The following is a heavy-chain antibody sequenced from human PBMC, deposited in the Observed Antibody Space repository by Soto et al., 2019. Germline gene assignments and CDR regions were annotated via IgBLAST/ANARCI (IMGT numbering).Heavy chain of an antibody. CDR3: AHSHIIGCSGGSCYSVFAY. CDR1: GFSLSTSGVG. CDR2: IYWDDDK. V-gene: IGHV2-5*02. J-gene: IGHJ4*02. Sequence: SGPTLVNPTQTLTLTCTFSGFSLSTSGVGVGWIRQPPGKALEWLALIYWDDDKRYSPSLKSRLTITKDTSKNQVVLTMTNMDPVDTATYYCAHSHIIGCSGGSCYSVFAYWGQGTLVTVSS. D-gene: IGHD2-15*01.